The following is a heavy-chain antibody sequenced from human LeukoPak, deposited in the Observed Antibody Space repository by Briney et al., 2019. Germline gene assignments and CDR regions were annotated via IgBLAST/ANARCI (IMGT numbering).Heavy chain of an antibody. V-gene: IGHV4-34*01. D-gene: IGHD5-18*01. Sequence: PSETLSLTCAVYGGSFSGYYWSWIRQPPGKGLEWIGSIYYSGSTYYNPSLKSRVTISVDTSKNQFSLKLSSVTAADTAVYYCAIRGYSYGLQFDYWGQGTLVTVSS. J-gene: IGHJ4*02. CDR1: GGSFSGYY. CDR3: AIRGYSYGLQFDY. CDR2: IYYSGST.